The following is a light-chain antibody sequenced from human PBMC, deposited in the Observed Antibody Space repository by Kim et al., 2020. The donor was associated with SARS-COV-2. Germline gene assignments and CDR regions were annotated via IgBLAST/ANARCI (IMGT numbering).Light chain of an antibody. V-gene: IGKV1-17*01. Sequence: ASLGDRVTITCRASQGIRSDLGWYQQKPGRAPTRLIYGASTLESGVPSRFSGSGSGTEFTLTISSLQTEDFATYYCLQHHAYPRTFGQGTKVDIK. CDR3: LQHHAYPRT. CDR1: QGIRSD. J-gene: IGKJ1*01. CDR2: GAS.